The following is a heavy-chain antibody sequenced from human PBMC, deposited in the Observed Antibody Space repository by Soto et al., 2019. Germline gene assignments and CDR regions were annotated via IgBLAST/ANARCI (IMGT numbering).Heavy chain of an antibody. J-gene: IGHJ5*02. CDR1: GGSISSYY. D-gene: IGHD5-18*01. Sequence: SETLSLTCTVSGGSISSYYWSWIRQPPGKGLEWIGYIYYSGSTYYNPSLKSRVTISVDTSKNQFSLKLSSVTAADTAVYYCASQKLGYNTFDPWGQGTLVTVSS. V-gene: IGHV4-59*08. CDR2: IYYSGST. CDR3: ASQKLGYNTFDP.